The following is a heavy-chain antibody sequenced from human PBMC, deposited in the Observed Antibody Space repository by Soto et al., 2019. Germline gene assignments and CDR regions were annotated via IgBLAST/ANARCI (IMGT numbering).Heavy chain of an antibody. V-gene: IGHV3-21*01. Sequence: GGSLRLSCAASGFTFSSYSMNWVRQAPGKGLEWVSSISSSSSYIYYADSVKGRFTISRDNAKNSLYLQMNSLRSEDTAVYYCARDKLGYCSGDSCYSYWGQGTLVTVSS. D-gene: IGHD2-15*01. J-gene: IGHJ4*02. CDR2: ISSSSSYI. CDR1: GFTFSSYS. CDR3: ARDKLGYCSGDSCYSY.